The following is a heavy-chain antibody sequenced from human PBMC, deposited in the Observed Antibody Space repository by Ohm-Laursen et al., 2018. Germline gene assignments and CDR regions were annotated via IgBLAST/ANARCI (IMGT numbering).Heavy chain of an antibody. CDR1: GYTFTGYY. Sequence: GASVKVSCKASGYTFTGYYMHWARQAPGQGLEWMGWINPNSGGTNYAQKFQGRVTMTRDTSISTAYMELSRLRSDDTAVYYCARAGIAVAGQYDYWGQGTLVTVSS. D-gene: IGHD6-19*01. CDR3: ARAGIAVAGQYDY. V-gene: IGHV1-2*02. J-gene: IGHJ4*02. CDR2: INPNSGGT.